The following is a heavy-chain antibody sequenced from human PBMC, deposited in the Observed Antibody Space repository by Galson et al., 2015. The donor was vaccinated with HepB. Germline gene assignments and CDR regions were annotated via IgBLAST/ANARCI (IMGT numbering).Heavy chain of an antibody. V-gene: IGHV1-46*01. CDR2: INHTGGST. CDR1: GYTFTSYY. CDR3: AKEGLSLWFREPHYYMDV. D-gene: IGHD3-10*01. J-gene: IGHJ6*03. Sequence: SVKVSCKASGYTFTSYYMHWVRQAPGQGLEWMGIINHTGGSTSYAQKFQGRVTMTRDTSTSTVYMELSSLRSEDTAVYYCAKEGLSLWFREPHYYMDVWGKGTTVTVSS.